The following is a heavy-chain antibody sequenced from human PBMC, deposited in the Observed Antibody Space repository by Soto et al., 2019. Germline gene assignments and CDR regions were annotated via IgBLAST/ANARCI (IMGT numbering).Heavy chain of an antibody. CDR2: IKQDGSEK. CDR1: GFTFSSYR. Sequence: GGSPRLSCAASGFTFSSYRLSWVRQAPGKGLEWVANIKQDGSEKYYVDSVKGRFTISRDNAKNSVYLLMNSLRAEDTAVYYCAKGWYHDYWGQGTLVTVSS. CDR3: AKGWYHDY. D-gene: IGHD2-15*01. V-gene: IGHV3-7*01. J-gene: IGHJ4*02.